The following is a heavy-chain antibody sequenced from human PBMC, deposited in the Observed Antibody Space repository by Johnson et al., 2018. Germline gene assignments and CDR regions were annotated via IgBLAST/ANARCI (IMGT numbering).Heavy chain of an antibody. CDR1: GFTFSSYG. D-gene: IGHD3-22*01. Sequence: VQLVESGGGVVQPGRSLRLSCAASGFTFSSYGMHWVRQAPGKGLEWVANIKQDGSEKYYVDSVKGRFTISRDNSKNTLYLQMNTLRAEDTAVYYCASRYYVSSGYFAYFQHWGQGTLVTVSS. J-gene: IGHJ1*01. CDR3: ASRYYVSSGYFAYFQH. V-gene: IGHV3-7*01. CDR2: IKQDGSEK.